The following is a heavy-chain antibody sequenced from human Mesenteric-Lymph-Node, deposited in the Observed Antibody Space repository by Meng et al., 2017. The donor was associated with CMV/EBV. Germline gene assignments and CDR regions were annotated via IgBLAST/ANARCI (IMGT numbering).Heavy chain of an antibody. CDR1: GFTFSSYW. V-gene: IGHV3-7*01. Sequence: GESLKISCVASGFTFSSYWMNWVRQAPGKGLEWVANIKQDGSEKYYVGSVKGRFTISRDNAKNSVYLQVNSLRAEDTTMFYCARIGYSSSSLDYWGQGALVTVSS. CDR2: IKQDGSEK. D-gene: IGHD6-6*01. J-gene: IGHJ4*02. CDR3: ARIGYSSSSLDY.